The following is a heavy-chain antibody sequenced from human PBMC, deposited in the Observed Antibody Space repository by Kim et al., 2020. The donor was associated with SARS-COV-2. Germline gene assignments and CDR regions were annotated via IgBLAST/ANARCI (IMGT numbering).Heavy chain of an antibody. J-gene: IGHJ5*02. V-gene: IGHV1-24*01. D-gene: IGHD6-6*01. CDR3: ATTTAFSISSWFDP. Sequence: EQKVQGRLPMTEDTSTDTAYMELSSLRSEDTAVYYCATTTAFSISSWFDPWGQGTLVTVSS.